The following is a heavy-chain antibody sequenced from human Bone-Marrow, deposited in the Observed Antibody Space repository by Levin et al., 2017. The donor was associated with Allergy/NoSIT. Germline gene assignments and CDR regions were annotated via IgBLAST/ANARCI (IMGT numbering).Heavy chain of an antibody. CDR3: AKDEYYYDSSGYYDY. CDR1: GFTFSSYA. D-gene: IGHD3-22*01. CDR2: ISGSGGST. V-gene: IGHV3-23*01. J-gene: IGHJ4*02. Sequence: GGSLRLSCAASGFTFSSYAMSWVRQAPGKGLEWVSAISGSGGSTYYADSVKGRFTISRDNSKNTLYLQMNSLRAEDTAVYYCAKDEYYYDSSGYYDYWGQGTLVTVSS.